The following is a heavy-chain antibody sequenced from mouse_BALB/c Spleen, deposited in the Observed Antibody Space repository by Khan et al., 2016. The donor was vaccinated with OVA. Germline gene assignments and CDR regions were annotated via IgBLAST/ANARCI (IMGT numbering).Heavy chain of an antibody. J-gene: IGHJ2*01. CDR3: ARRGLRWDFDY. V-gene: IGHV1-7*01. CDR2: INPSTGYT. Sequence: QVQLKQSGAELAKPGASVKMSCKASGYTFINYWILWVKQRPGQGLEWIGYINPSTGYTEYNQNFKDKATLTADKSSSTAYMQLSSLTSKGSAVYYCARRGLRWDFDYWGQGTTLTVSS. CDR1: GYTFINYW. D-gene: IGHD1-1*01.